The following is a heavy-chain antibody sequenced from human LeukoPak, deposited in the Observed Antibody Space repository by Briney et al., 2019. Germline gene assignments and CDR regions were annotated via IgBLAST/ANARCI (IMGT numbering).Heavy chain of an antibody. Sequence: PGGSLRLSCAASGFTFSNAWMSWVRHAPGMGLEWVGRIKSKTDGGTTHYAAPVKGRFTVSRDDSKNTLYLQMNSLKTEDTAVYYCTAGVGTSDFDYWGQGTLVTVSS. V-gene: IGHV3-15*01. CDR2: IKSKTDGGTT. CDR3: TAGVGTSDFDY. J-gene: IGHJ4*02. CDR1: GFTFSNAW. D-gene: IGHD1-26*01.